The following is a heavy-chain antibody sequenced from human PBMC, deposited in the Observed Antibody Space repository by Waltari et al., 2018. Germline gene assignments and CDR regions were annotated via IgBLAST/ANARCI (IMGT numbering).Heavy chain of an antibody. Sequence: QLQLQESGPGLVKPSETLSLTCTVSGGSISSSSYYWGWIRQPPGKGLEWIGSIYDSGGTYYSPALWSRVTISVDTPKSQCSLKLSSVTAEDTAVYYCARHPPIEIVVVPDWYFDLWGRGTLVTVSS. V-gene: IGHV4-39*01. CDR1: GGSISSSSYY. J-gene: IGHJ2*01. CDR2: IYDSGGT. CDR3: ARHPPIEIVVVPDWYFDL. D-gene: IGHD3-22*01.